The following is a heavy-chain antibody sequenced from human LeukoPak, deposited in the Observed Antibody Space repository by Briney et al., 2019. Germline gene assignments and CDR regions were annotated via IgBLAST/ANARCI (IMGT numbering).Heavy chain of an antibody. J-gene: IGHJ5*02. CDR2: INQSGRT. D-gene: IGHD2-2*01. Sequence: SETLSLTRSVYGGSFSGSYWSWIRPPPRKGLGWIGEINQSGRTNYNPSLKSRVTISVDTSKNQFSLKLSSVTAAVTAVYYCARGPIVVVPAAKARGWFDPWGQGTLVTVSS. V-gene: IGHV4-34*01. CDR1: GGSFSGSY. CDR3: ARGPIVVVPAAKARGWFDP.